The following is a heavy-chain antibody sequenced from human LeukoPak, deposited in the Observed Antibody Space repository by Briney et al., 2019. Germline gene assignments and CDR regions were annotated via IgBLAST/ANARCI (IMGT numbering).Heavy chain of an antibody. CDR2: INDSGRI. Sequence: PSETLSLTCAVYGGSFSNYYWSWIRQPPGKGLEWIGEINDSGRINYNPSLMSSVTVSVDTSKNQFSLRLTSVTATDTAVYYCARRWNYGRNYYIDVWGNGATVSVSS. D-gene: IGHD1-7*01. CDR1: GGSFSNYY. CDR3: ARRWNYGRNYYIDV. J-gene: IGHJ6*03. V-gene: IGHV4-34*01.